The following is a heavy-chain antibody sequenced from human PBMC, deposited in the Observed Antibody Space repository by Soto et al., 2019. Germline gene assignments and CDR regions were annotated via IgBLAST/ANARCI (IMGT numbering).Heavy chain of an antibody. D-gene: IGHD2-2*01. CDR2: IYYSGST. J-gene: IGHJ4*02. CDR3: ARGGYCSSTSCYEGFDY. V-gene: IGHV4-31*03. Sequence: PSETLSLTCTVSGGSISSGGYYWSWIRQHPGKGMEWIGYIYYSGSTYYNPSLKSRVTISVDTSKNQFSLKLSSVTAADTAVYYCARGGYCSSTSCYEGFDYWGQGTLVTVSS. CDR1: GGSISSGGYY.